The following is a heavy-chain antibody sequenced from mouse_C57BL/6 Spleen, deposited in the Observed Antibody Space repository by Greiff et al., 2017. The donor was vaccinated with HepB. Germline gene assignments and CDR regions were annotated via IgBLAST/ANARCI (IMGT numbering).Heavy chain of an antibody. V-gene: IGHV1-55*01. CDR1: GYTFTSYW. CDR2: IYPGSGST. J-gene: IGHJ1*03. Sequence: VQLQQPGAELVKPGASVKMSCKASGYTFTSYWITWVKQRPGQGLEWIGDIYPGSGSTNYNEKFKSKATLTVDTSSSTAYMQLSSLTSEDSAVYYCARVGYGSSYSYWYFDVWGTGTTVTVSS. CDR3: ARVGYGSSYSYWYFDV. D-gene: IGHD1-1*01.